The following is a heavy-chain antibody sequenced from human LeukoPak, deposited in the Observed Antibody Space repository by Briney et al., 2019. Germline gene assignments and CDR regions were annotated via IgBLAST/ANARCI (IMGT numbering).Heavy chain of an antibody. Sequence: SETLSLTCTVSGGSISRYYWNWIRQAPGKGLEGIGHIHDTGSTFYNPSLRGRVTISLDTSNNQFSLKFTSLTAADPAVYYCARFSSGCSTSSCYLTYWGQGTLVTVSS. CDR1: GGSISRYY. D-gene: IGHD2-2*01. V-gene: IGHV4-59*01. J-gene: IGHJ4*02. CDR3: ARFSSGCSTSSCYLTY. CDR2: IHDTGST.